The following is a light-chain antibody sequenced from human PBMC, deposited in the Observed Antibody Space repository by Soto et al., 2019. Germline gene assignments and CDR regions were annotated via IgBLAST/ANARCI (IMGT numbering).Light chain of an antibody. CDR3: QQYNNYST. CDR1: QSIRSE. V-gene: IGKV1-5*03. J-gene: IGKJ1*01. Sequence: DIQMTQSPSSLSASVGDRVTITCRASQSIRSELAWYQQEPGKAPKLLIYKASSLDSGVPSRFSGSGSGTEFTLTVSSLQPDDFATYYCQQYNNYSTFGQGTKV. CDR2: KAS.